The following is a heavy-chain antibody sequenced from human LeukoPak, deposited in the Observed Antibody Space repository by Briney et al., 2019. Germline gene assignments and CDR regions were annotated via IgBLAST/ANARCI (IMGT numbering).Heavy chain of an antibody. CDR3: ARDYAGWLHGGVDY. J-gene: IGHJ4*02. V-gene: IGHV3-30-3*01. D-gene: IGHD5-12*01. Sequence: GGSLRLSCAASGFTFSSYAMHWVRQAPGKGLEWVAVISYDGSNKYHADSVKGRFTISRDNAKNTLYLQMNSLRAEDTAVYYCARDYAGWLHGGVDYWGQGTLVTVSS. CDR1: GFTFSSYA. CDR2: ISYDGSNK.